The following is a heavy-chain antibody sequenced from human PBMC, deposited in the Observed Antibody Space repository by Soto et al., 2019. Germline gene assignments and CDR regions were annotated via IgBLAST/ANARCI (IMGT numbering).Heavy chain of an antibody. CDR2: ISGSGGAT. CDR1: GFIPSSYA. V-gene: IGHV3-23*01. CDR3: AKDAIMVSSSINYFDF. J-gene: IGHJ4*02. D-gene: IGHD6-13*01. Sequence: PGGSLRLSCVVSGFIPSSYAMSWVRQAPGKGLEWVSGISGSGGATSYADSVKGRFTISRDNSKNTLYLQMKSLSAEDTAIYYCAKDAIMVSSSINYFDFWGQGALVTVSS.